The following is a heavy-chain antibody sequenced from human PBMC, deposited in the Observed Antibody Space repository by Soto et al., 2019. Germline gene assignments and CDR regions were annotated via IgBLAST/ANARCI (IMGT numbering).Heavy chain of an antibody. CDR1: GFTFSDHY. D-gene: IGHD2-2*01. CDR2: ISSSSSFT. J-gene: IGHJ3*02. V-gene: IGHV3-11*05. Sequence: QVQLVESGGGLVKPGGSLRLPCAASGFTFSDHYVSWIRQAPGKGLESVSYISSSSSFTNYADSVKGRFTISRDNAKNARYLQMTSLRAADTAVYYCARFRRGQLLSAFADGFGIWGQATMVTVSS. CDR3: ARFRRGQLLSAFADGFGI.